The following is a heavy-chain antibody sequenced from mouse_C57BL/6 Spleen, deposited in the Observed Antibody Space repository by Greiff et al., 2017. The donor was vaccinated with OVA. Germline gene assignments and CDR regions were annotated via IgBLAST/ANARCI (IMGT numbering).Heavy chain of an antibody. CDR3: ARSSNDDGSSYAY. J-gene: IGHJ3*01. Sequence: VQLQQSGPELVKPGASVKISCKASGYAFSSSWMNWVKQRPGKGLEWIGRIYPGDGDTNYNGKFKGKATLTAAKSSSPAYMQLRRLTSEDSAVYFCARSSNDDGSSYAYWGQGTLVTVSA. D-gene: IGHD1-1*01. CDR2: IYPGDGDT. V-gene: IGHV1-82*01. CDR1: GYAFSSSW.